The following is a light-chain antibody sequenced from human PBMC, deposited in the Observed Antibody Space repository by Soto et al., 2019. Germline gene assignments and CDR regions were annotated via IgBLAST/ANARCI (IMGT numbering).Light chain of an antibody. J-gene: IGKJ5*01. CDR3: QQYHNWPIT. CDR1: QSVNSK. CDR2: DQA. Sequence: MTQSPATLSVSAGETATISCRPSQSVNSKLAWHQQKPVQDPRNLMYDQASRSTGMPARFSSSGAGTELILITSSLQSEDFAVYYCQQYHNWPITFGQGTRLEIK. V-gene: IGKV3-15*01.